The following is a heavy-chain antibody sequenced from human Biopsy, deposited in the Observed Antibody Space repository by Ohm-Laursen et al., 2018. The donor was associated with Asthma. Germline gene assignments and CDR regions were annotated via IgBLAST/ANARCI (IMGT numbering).Heavy chain of an antibody. D-gene: IGHD6-19*01. CDR1: GGSLSGYY. CDR3: ARDAGSAWSSGLDAFDF. CDR2: ISYSIEYSGST. V-gene: IGHV4-59*01. Sequence: PSETLSLTCTVSGGSLSGYYWSWIRQSPGKGLEWIGYISYSIEYSGSTNYNPSLKSRVTISVDTSKNQFSLKLSSVTAADTAVYFCARDAGSAWSSGLDAFDFWGHGTMVTVSS. J-gene: IGHJ3*01.